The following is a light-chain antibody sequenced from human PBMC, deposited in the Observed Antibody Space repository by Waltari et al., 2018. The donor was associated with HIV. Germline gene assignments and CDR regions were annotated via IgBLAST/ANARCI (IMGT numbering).Light chain of an antibody. CDR1: SSDVGTYSL. CDR3: SSFTSFSTVL. Sequence: QSALTQPASVSGSPGQSIPTSCTGSSSDVGTYSLVSWYQHHPGKAPKLMIYEGNKRPSGVSNRFSGSKSGNTASLTISGLQAEDEADYYCSSFTSFSTVLFGGGTKLTVL. CDR2: EGN. J-gene: IGLJ2*01. V-gene: IGLV2-23*03.